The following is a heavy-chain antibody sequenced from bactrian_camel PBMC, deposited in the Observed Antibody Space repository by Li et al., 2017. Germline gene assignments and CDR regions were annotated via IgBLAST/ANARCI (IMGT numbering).Heavy chain of an antibody. D-gene: IGHD2*01. V-gene: IGHV3S55*01. CDR1: GVTRGRRC. CDR3: AAKSGPCYRGERYYNN. J-gene: IGHJ4*01. Sequence: HVQLVESGGGSVETGGSLRLSCLVSGVTRGRRCMGWFRQYPEKELERIATIFSDGAAWYADSVRGRFTISHDKNRRTLYLEMSELNGEDTGMYYCAAKSGPCYRGERYYNNWGQGTQVTVS. CDR2: IFSDGAA.